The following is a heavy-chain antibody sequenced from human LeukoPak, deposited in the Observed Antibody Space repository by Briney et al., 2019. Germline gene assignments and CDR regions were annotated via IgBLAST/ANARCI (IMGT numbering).Heavy chain of an antibody. Sequence: GGSLRLSCAASGFIVSSNYMSWVRQAPGKGLEWVSVIYSGGSTHYADSVKGRFTISRDNSKNTLYLQMNSLRAEDTSVYYCARGRNSGWYEFVGQFDYWGQGTLVTVSS. CDR2: IYSGGST. CDR3: ARGRNSGWYEFVGQFDY. V-gene: IGHV3-66*01. CDR1: GFIVSSNY. D-gene: IGHD6-19*01. J-gene: IGHJ4*02.